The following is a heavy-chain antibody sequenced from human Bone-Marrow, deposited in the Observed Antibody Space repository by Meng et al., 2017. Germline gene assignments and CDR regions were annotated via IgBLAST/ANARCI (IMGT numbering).Heavy chain of an antibody. V-gene: IGHV1-18*01. CDR2: ISAYNGNT. D-gene: IGHD3-16*01. J-gene: IGHJ1*01. Sequence: LLQSGDEGKKPGASVKVSCKASGYTFTSYAMHWVRQAPGQGLEWMGWISAYNGNTNYAQKLQGRVTMTTDTSTSTAYMELRSLRSDDTAVYYCARDQDYVDYWGPGTLVTVSS. CDR1: GYTFTSYA. CDR3: ARDQDYVDY.